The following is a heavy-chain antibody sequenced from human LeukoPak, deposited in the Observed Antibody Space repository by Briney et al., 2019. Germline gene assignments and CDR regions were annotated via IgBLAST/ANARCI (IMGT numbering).Heavy chain of an antibody. D-gene: IGHD3-10*01. V-gene: IGHV3-49*04. CDR2: IRSKAYGGTT. CDR1: GFTFGDYA. CDR3: TRDQWVWFGELSRNYYFDY. Sequence: GGSLRLSCTASGFTFGDYAMSWVRQAPGKGLEWVGFIRSKAYGGTTEYAASVKGRFTISRDDSKSIAYLQMNSLKTEDTAVYYCTRDQWVWFGELSRNYYFDYWGQGTLVTVSS. J-gene: IGHJ4*02.